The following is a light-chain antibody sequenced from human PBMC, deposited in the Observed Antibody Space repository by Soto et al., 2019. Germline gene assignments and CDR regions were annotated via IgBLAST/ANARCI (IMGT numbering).Light chain of an antibody. V-gene: IGLV2-8*01. CDR3: ISYAGINNLGV. CDR1: SSDVGGYNY. Sequence: QSALTQPPSASGSPGQSVTISCTGTSSDVGGYNYVSWYQQHPGKAPKLMIYQVSKRPSGVPDRFSGSKSGNTASLTVSGLQAEDEADYYCISYAGINNLGVFGTGTKLTVL. J-gene: IGLJ1*01. CDR2: QVS.